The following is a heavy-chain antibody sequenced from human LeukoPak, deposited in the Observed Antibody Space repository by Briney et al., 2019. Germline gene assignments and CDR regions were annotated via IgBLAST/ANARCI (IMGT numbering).Heavy chain of an antibody. CDR1: GYTFTAYY. V-gene: IGHV1-2*02. CDR2: VNPNSGGT. CDR3: ARVRGLTGDP. D-gene: IGHD7-27*01. J-gene: IGHJ4*02. Sequence: GASVKVSCKASGYTFTAYYMHWVRQAPGQGLEWMGWVNPNSGGTSYAQKFQGRVTMTKDTSISTAYMELSRLTSDDTAVYYCARVRGLTGDPWGQGTLVTVSS.